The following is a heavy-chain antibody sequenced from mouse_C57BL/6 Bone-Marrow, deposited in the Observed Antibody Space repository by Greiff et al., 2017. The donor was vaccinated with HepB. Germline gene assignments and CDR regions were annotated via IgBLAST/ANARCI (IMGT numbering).Heavy chain of an antibody. CDR2: INYDGSST. J-gene: IGHJ2*01. CDR3: ARGLRHYFDY. Sequence: EVQLVESEGGLVQPGSSMKLSCTASGFTFSDYYMAWVRQVPEKGLEWVANINYDGSSTYYLDSLKSRFIISRDNAKNILYLQMSSLKSEDTATYYCARGLRHYFDYWGQGTTLTVSS. D-gene: IGHD2-4*01. V-gene: IGHV5-16*01. CDR1: GFTFSDYY.